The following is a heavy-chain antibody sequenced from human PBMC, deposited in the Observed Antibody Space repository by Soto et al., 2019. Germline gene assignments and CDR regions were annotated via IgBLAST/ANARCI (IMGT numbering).Heavy chain of an antibody. CDR1: GGTFSSYT. D-gene: IGHD1-20*01. CDR2: IIPILGIA. V-gene: IGHV1-69*04. CDR3: ATDVTGTGYYFDY. J-gene: IGHJ4*02. Sequence: GASVKVSCKASGGTFSSYTISWVRQAPGQGLEWMGRIIPILGIANYAQKFRGRVTITADKSTSTAYMELSSLRSEDTAVYYCATDVTGTGYYFDYWGQGTLVTVSS.